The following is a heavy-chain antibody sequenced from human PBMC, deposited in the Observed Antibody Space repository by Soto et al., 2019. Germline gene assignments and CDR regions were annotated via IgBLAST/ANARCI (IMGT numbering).Heavy chain of an antibody. Sequence: SDTLSLTFAVYGWSFSGYYWSWIRQPPGKGLEWIGEINHSGSTNYNPSLKSRVTISVDTSKNQFSLKLSSVTAADTAVYYCARGGPQLLWFGERFLDYYMDVWGKGTTVTVSS. CDR3: ARGGPQLLWFGERFLDYYMDV. D-gene: IGHD3-10*01. CDR2: INHSGST. CDR1: GWSFSGYY. J-gene: IGHJ6*03. V-gene: IGHV4-34*01.